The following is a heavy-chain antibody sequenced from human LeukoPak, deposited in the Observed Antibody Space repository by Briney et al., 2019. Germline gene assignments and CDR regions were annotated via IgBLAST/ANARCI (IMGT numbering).Heavy chain of an antibody. J-gene: IGHJ4*02. V-gene: IGHV1-2*02. Sequence: ASVKVSCKASGYTFTVYYMHWVRQAPGQGLEWMGWINPNSGGTNYAQKFQGRVTMTRDTSISTAYMELSRLRSDDTAVYYCARPPSIAYYYDSSGYAYWGQGTLVTVSS. D-gene: IGHD3-22*01. CDR1: GYTFTVYY. CDR2: INPNSGGT. CDR3: ARPPSIAYYYDSSGYAY.